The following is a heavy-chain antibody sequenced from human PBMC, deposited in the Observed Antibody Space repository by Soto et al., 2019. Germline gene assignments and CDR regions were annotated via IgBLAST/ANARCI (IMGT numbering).Heavy chain of an antibody. CDR2: IIPIFGTA. J-gene: IGHJ6*02. CDR3: ARAWVVVVADTQGGMDV. Sequence: QVQLVQSGAEVKKPGSSVKVSCKASGGTFSSYAISWVRQAPGQGLEWMGGIIPIFGTANYAQKFQGRVTITADESTSTAYMELSSLRSEDTAVYYCARAWVVVVADTQGGMDVWGQGTTVTVSS. CDR1: GGTFSSYA. V-gene: IGHV1-69*01. D-gene: IGHD2-15*01.